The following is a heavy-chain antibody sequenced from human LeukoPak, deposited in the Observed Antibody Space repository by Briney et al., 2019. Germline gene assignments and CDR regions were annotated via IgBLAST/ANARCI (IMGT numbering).Heavy chain of an antibody. Sequence: SETLSLTCTVSGGSISSYYWSWIRQPPGKGLEWIGYIYYSGSTNYNPSLKSRVTISVDTSKNQFSLKLSSVTAADTAVYYCARGNVLLWFGELYAYFDYWGQGTLVTVPS. CDR1: GGSISSYY. D-gene: IGHD3-10*01. J-gene: IGHJ4*02. CDR3: ARGNVLLWFGELYAYFDY. CDR2: IYYSGST. V-gene: IGHV4-59*01.